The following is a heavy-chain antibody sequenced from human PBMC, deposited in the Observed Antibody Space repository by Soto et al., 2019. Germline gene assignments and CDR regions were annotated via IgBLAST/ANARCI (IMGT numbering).Heavy chain of an antibody. Sequence: SVKVSCKASGGTFSSYAISWVRQAPGQGLEWMGGIIPIFGTANYAQKFQGRVTITADESTSTAYMELSSLRSEDTAVYYCARDMSSIVGTSPYRVSFDYWGQGTLVTVSS. CDR3: ARDMSSIVGTSPYRVSFDY. D-gene: IGHD2-21*01. CDR2: IIPIFGTA. V-gene: IGHV1-69*13. CDR1: GGTFSSYA. J-gene: IGHJ4*02.